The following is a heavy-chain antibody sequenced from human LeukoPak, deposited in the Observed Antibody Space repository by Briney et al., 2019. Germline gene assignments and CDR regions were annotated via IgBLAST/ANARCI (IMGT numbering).Heavy chain of an antibody. CDR3: ARGHDILTGYYFSDY. Sequence: GASVKVSCKASGYTFTIYSIHWVRQAPGQRLEWMGWIHVGNGNTKYSQEFQGRVSITRDTSASTSYMELSSLRSEDTAVYYCARGHDILTGYYFSDYWGQGTLVTVSS. CDR1: GYTFTIYS. D-gene: IGHD3-9*01. J-gene: IGHJ4*02. V-gene: IGHV1-3*01. CDR2: IHVGNGNT.